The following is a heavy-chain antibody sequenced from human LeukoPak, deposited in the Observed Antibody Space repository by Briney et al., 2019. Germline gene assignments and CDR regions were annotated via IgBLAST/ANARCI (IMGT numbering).Heavy chain of an antibody. V-gene: IGHV1-2*06. Sequence: ASVKVSCKASGYTFTGYYMHCVRQAPGQGLEWMGRINPNSGGTNYSQKFQGRVTITRDTSASTAYMELSSLRSEDTAVYYCARGAPIRVAVAATFDPWGQGTLVTVPS. J-gene: IGHJ5*02. CDR1: GYTFTGYY. CDR2: INPNSGGT. D-gene: IGHD6-19*01. CDR3: ARGAPIRVAVAATFDP.